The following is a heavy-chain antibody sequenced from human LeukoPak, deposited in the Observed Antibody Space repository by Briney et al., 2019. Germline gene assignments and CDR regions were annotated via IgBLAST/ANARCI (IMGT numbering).Heavy chain of an antibody. CDR3: AREASTIFGVVIMEGMDV. CDR1: GGTFSSYA. CDR2: IIPIFGTA. D-gene: IGHD3-3*01. Sequence: VASVKVSCKASGGTFSSYAISWVRQAPGQGLEWMGGIIPIFGTANYAQKFQGRVTITADESTSTAYMELSSLRSDDTAVYYCAREASTIFGVVIMEGMDVWGQGTTVTVSS. J-gene: IGHJ6*02. V-gene: IGHV1-69*13.